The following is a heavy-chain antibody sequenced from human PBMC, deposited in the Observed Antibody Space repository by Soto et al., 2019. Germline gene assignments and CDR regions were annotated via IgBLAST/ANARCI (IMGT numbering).Heavy chain of an antibody. CDR2: ISGSGDSP. V-gene: IGHV3-23*01. D-gene: IGHD7-27*01. J-gene: IGHJ2*01. Sequence: EVQLLESGGGLVQPGGSLRLSCAASGFIFRSYGMSWVRQAPGKGLEWVSAISGSGDSPYYADSVKGRFTVSRDNSKNTLYQQMTSLRAEDTAVYYCAKATWGYWYFDLWGRGTLVTVSS. CDR3: AKATWGYWYFDL. CDR1: GFIFRSYG.